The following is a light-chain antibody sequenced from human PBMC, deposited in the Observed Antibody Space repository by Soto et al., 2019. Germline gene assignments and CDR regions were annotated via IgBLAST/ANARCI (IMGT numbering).Light chain of an antibody. CDR1: SSDVGGYNY. CDR2: EVN. Sequence: QSALTQPASVSGSPGQSITISCTGPSSDVGGYNYVSWYQQHPGKAPKLMIYEVNIRPSGVSNRFSGSKSGNTASLTISGLQAEDEADYYCSSYTTTSPYVFGTGTKVTVL. V-gene: IGLV2-14*01. J-gene: IGLJ1*01. CDR3: SSYTTTSPYV.